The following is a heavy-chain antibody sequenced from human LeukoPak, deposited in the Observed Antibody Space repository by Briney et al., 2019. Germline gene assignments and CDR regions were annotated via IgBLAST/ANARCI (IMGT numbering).Heavy chain of an antibody. Sequence: PGGSLRLSCAASGFTFSDYAMSWVRQAPGKGLEWVSAVTGSGGNTYYADSVKGRFTISKDTSKNTLYLQMNSLRGEDTALYYCAQRGPYDSSGLRAPLAYWGQATLVNVSS. V-gene: IGHV3-23*01. D-gene: IGHD3-22*01. CDR3: AQRGPYDSSGLRAPLAY. CDR1: GFTFSDYA. J-gene: IGHJ4*02. CDR2: VTGSGGNT.